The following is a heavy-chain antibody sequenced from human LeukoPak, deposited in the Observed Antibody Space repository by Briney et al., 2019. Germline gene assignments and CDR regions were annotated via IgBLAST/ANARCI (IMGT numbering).Heavy chain of an antibody. D-gene: IGHD3-3*01. CDR2: ISWNSGSI. V-gene: IGHV3-9*03. CDR3: AKDGVERAADFGWWFDP. Sequence: GGSLRLSCAASGFTFDDYAMHWVRQAPGKGLEWVSGISWNSGSIGYADSVKGRFTISRDNAKNSLYLQMNSLRAEDMALYYCAKDGVERAADFGWWFDPWGQGTLVTVSS. J-gene: IGHJ5*02. CDR1: GFTFDDYA.